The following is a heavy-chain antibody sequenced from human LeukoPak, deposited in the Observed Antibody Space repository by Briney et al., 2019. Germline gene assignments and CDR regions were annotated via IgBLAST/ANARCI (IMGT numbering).Heavy chain of an antibody. CDR1: GFTFSSYG. D-gene: IGHD3-10*01. CDR3: AKTPDYYGSGSTDY. CDR2: ISGSGGST. J-gene: IGHJ4*02. V-gene: IGHV3-23*01. Sequence: PGGSLRLSCAASGFTFSSYGMSWVRQAPGKGLEWVSAISGSGGSTYYADSVKGRFTISRDNSKNTLYLQMNSLRAEDTAVYYCAKTPDYYGSGSTDYWGQGTLVTVSS.